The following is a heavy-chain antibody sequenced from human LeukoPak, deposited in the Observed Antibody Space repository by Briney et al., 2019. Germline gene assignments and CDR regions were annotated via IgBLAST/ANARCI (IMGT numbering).Heavy chain of an antibody. D-gene: IGHD6-13*01. Sequence: SETLSLTCTVSGGSISSGDYYWSWIRQHPGKGLEWIGYIYYTGNTYYSPSLKSRLTISVDTSKNQFSLKLTSMTAADTAVYYCARPIAAAGKMAYMDVWGKGTTVTVSS. CDR1: GGSISSGDYY. CDR2: IYYTGNT. J-gene: IGHJ6*03. CDR3: ARPIAAAGKMAYMDV. V-gene: IGHV4-31*03.